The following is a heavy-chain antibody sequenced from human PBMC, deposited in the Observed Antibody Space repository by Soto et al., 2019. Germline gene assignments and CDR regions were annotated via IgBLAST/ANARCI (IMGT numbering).Heavy chain of an antibody. D-gene: IGHD4-17*01. CDR1: GGSISSYY. CDR2: IYYSGST. CDR3: ARGYGDYVLEY. Sequence: SETLSLTCTVSGGSISSYYWSWIRQPPGKGLEWIGYIYYSGSTNYNPSLKSRVTISVDTSKNQFSLKLSSVTAADTAVYYCARGYGDYVLEYWGQGTLVTVSS. V-gene: IGHV4-59*01. J-gene: IGHJ4*02.